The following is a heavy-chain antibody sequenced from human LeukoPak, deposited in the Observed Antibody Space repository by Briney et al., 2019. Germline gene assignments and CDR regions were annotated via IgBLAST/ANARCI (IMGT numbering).Heavy chain of an antibody. CDR1: GFTFSSYD. D-gene: IGHD1-26*01. J-gene: IGHJ4*02. CDR2: ISYDGNKK. CDR3: ARIGVGATNGLLGNDC. Sequence: PGGSLRLSCAASGFTFSSYDMHWVRQGPGKGLEWVAFISYDGNKKYYADSVKGRFTISRDNSKNTLYLQMNSLRAEDTAVFYCARIGVGATNGLLGNDCWGQGTLVTVSS. V-gene: IGHV3-30*03.